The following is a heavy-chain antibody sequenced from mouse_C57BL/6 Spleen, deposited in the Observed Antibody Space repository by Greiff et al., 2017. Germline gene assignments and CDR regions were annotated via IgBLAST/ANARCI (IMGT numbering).Heavy chain of an antibody. D-gene: IGHD1-1*01. CDR2: IDPTDGNT. J-gene: IGHJ3*01. CDR1: GYTFTSYW. V-gene: IGHV1-50*01. Sequence: VQLQQPGAELVKPGASVKLSCKASGYTFTSYWLQWVKQRPGQGLEWIGEIDPTDGNTNYNQKFKGKATLTVDTASSTAYMQLSSLTSEDSAVYYCARSYYGSIRCAYWGQGTLVTVSA. CDR3: ARSYYGSIRCAY.